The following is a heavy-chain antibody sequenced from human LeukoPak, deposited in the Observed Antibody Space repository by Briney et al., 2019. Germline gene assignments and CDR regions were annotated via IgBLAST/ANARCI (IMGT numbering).Heavy chain of an antibody. Sequence: PSQTMSLTCAVYGGSFSVYYWRWIRQPPGKGLEWIGEINHRGSTNYNPSLKSRVTISVGTSKNQFSLKMSSVTAADTAVYYCARGSSLYYYDSSGYYELDYWGQGTLVTVSS. D-gene: IGHD3-22*01. CDR1: GGSFSVYY. CDR2: INHRGST. V-gene: IGHV4-34*01. CDR3: ARGSSLYYYDSSGYYELDY. J-gene: IGHJ4*02.